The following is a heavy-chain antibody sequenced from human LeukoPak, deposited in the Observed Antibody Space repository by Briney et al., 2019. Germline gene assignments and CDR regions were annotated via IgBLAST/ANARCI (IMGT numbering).Heavy chain of an antibody. CDR3: VRESIRGTRDFDY. V-gene: IGHV3-21*01. D-gene: IGHD2-21*01. CDR2: ISSSSSYI. Sequence: GGSLRLSCAASGFTFSSYSMNWVRQAPGKGLEWVSSISSSSSYIYYADSVKGRFTISRDNAKNSLYLQMNSLRAEDTAVYYCVRESIRGTRDFDYWGQGTLVTVSS. CDR1: GFTFSSYS. J-gene: IGHJ4*02.